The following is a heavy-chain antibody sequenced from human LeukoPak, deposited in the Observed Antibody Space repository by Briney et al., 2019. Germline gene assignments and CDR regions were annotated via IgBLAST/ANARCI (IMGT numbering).Heavy chain of an antibody. V-gene: IGHV4-31*03. Sequence: SSETLSLTCTVSGGSFSSGTYYWSWIRQPPGKGLEWIAYISYSGTTYYSPSLKSRVTISIDTSRNQFSLKLTSVTAADTAVYYCARSPSRNDDYSDSWGQGTLVTVSS. CDR3: ARSPSRNDDYSDS. CDR2: ISYSGTT. J-gene: IGHJ4*02. CDR1: GGSFSSGTYY.